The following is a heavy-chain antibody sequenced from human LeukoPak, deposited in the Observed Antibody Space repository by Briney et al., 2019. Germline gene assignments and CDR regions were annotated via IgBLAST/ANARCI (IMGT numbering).Heavy chain of an antibody. J-gene: IGHJ6*02. D-gene: IGHD3-3*01. CDR3: AGSYGGTYYDFWSGYIRGYGMDV. V-gene: IGHV3-48*03. CDR1: GFTFSSYE. Sequence: GGSLRPSCAASGFTFSSYEMNWVRQAPGKGLEWVSYSSSSGSTIYYADSVKGRFTISRDNAKNSLYLQMNSLRAEDTAVYYCAGSYGGTYYDFWSGYIRGYGMDVWGQGTTVTVSS. CDR2: SSSSGSTI.